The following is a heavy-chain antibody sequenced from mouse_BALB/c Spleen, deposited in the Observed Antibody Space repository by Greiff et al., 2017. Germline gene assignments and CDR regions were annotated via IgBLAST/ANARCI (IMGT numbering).Heavy chain of an antibody. D-gene: IGHD1-1*01. J-gene: IGHJ4*01. Sequence: EVQLQQSGAELVRPGALVKLSCKASGFTIQDYYMPWVKQRPEQCLEWIGWIYPENGNTIYDPKFQGKASITADTSSNTDYLQLSSLTSEDTAVYCCARLGDYYSYAMDYWGQGTSVTVSS. CDR3: ARLGDYYSYAMDY. V-gene: IGHV14-1*02. CDR2: IYPENGNT. CDR1: GFTIQDYY.